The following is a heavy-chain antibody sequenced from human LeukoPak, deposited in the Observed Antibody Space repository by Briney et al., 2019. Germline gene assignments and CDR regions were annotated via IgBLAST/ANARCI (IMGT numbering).Heavy chain of an antibody. J-gene: IGHJ6*02. D-gene: IGHD6-13*01. CDR3: ARELHSSSWYRNYYYYYGMDV. V-gene: IGHV3-7*01. CDR1: GFTFSSYW. CDR2: IKQDGSEK. Sequence: GGSLRLSCAASGFTFSSYWMSWVRQAPGKGLEWVANIKQDGSEKYYVDSVKGRFTISRDNAKNSLYLQMNSLRAEDTAVYYCARELHSSSWYRNYYYYYGMDVWGQGTTVTVSS.